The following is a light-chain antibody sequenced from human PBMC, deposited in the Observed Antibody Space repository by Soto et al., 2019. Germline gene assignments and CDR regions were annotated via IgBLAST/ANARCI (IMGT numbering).Light chain of an antibody. CDR3: QQRSAWPFT. Sequence: IVLTQSPATLSLSPGERASLSCRASQTVGKDLAWYQVRPGQAPRLLIFDASTRATGVPPRFSGSWSGSDFTLTISRLDPEDVALYYWQQRSAWPFTFGGGTSVLIK. J-gene: IGKJ4*01. V-gene: IGKV3-11*01. CDR1: QTVGKD. CDR2: DAS.